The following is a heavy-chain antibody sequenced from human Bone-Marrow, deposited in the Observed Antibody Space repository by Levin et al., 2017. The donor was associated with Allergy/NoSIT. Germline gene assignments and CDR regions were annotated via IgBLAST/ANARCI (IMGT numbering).Heavy chain of an antibody. CDR2: IKSKTDDGTT. CDR1: GLTFHNAW. D-gene: IGHD2-8*01. V-gene: IGHV3-15*07. J-gene: IGHJ4*02. CDR3: TTEPLFCTRGVCHY. Sequence: PGESLKISCAASGLTFHNAWMNWVRQAPGKGLEWVGRIKSKTDDGTTDYGAPVKGRFTISRDDSENTLYLQMNSVKTEDTAVYYCTTEPLFCTRGVCHYWGQGTLVTVSS.